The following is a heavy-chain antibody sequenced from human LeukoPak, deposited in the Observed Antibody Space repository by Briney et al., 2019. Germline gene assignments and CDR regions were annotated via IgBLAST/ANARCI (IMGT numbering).Heavy chain of an antibody. CDR2: IYTSGST. CDR1: GSISSYY. D-gene: IGHD2-2*01. CDR3: ARQKCTSTSCLTKNAFDI. J-gene: IGHJ3*02. Sequence: SETLSLTCTVSGSISSYYSRWIRQPPGKGLEWIGYIYTSGSTNDNPSLKSRVTISVDTSKNQFSLDLSSVTAADTAVKYCARQKCTSTSCLTKNAFDIWGQGTMVTVSS. V-gene: IGHV4-4*09.